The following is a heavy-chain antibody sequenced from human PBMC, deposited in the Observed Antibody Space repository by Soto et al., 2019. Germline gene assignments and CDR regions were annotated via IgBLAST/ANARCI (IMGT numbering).Heavy chain of an antibody. D-gene: IGHD3-16*01. CDR3: ARATGEQYSGMDV. J-gene: IGHJ6*02. V-gene: IGHV4-30-2*01. CDR2: IYHSGST. Sequence: QLQLQESGSGLVKPSQTLSLTCAVSGGSISSGGYSWSWIRQPPGKGLEWIGYIYHSGSTYYNPSLNSRVTIPVVRSKHQFSLKLSSVTAADTAVYYCARATGEQYSGMDVWGQGTTVTVSS. CDR1: GGSISSGGYS.